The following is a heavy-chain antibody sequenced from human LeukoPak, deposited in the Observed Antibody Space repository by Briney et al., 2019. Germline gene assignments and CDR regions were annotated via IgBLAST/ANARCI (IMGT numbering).Heavy chain of an antibody. CDR2: ISAYNGNT. CDR1: GYTFTSYG. J-gene: IGHJ6*02. Sequence: ASVKVSCKASGYTFTSYGISWVRQAPGQGLEWMGWISAYNGNTNYAQKLQGRVTMTTDTSTSTAYMELRSLRSDDTAVYYCARVAWELKYYYGTDVWGQGTTVTVSS. CDR3: ARVAWELKYYYGTDV. D-gene: IGHD1-26*01. V-gene: IGHV1-18*01.